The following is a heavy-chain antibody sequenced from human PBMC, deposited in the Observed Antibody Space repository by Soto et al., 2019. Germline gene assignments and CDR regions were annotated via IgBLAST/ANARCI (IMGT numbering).Heavy chain of an antibody. D-gene: IGHD3-16*02. J-gene: IGHJ4*02. V-gene: IGHV1-69*13. CDR1: GVTFSSYA. CDR3: ARGGAYYDYVWGSYHHY. CDR2: IIPIFGTA. Sequence: SVKVSCKASGVTFSSYAISWVRQAPGQGLEWMGGIIPIFGTANYAQKFQGRVTITADESTSTAYMELSSLRSEDTAVYYCARGGAYYDYVWGSYHHYWGQGTLVTVSS.